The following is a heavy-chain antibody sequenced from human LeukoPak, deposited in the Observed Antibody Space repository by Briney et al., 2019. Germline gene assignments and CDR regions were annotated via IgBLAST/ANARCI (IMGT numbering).Heavy chain of an antibody. CDR3: AKASAIGYFDY. CDR1: GFTFDDYA. Sequence: GGSLRLSCAASGFTFDDYAMHWVRQAPGKGLEWVSGISWNSGSIGYADSVKGRFTISRDNAKNSLYLQMNSLRAEDMALYYCAKASAIGYFDYWVQGTLVTVSS. CDR2: ISWNSGSI. J-gene: IGHJ4*02. V-gene: IGHV3-9*03. D-gene: IGHD2-2*02.